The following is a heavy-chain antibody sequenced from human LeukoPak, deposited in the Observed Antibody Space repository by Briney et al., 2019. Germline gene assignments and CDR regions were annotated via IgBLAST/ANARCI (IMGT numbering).Heavy chain of an antibody. J-gene: IGHJ3*02. CDR2: INHSGST. V-gene: IGHV4-34*01. CDR1: GGSFSGYY. D-gene: IGHD4-17*01. Sequence: SETLSLTCAVYGGSFSGYYWSWIRQPPGKGLEWIGEINHSGSTNYNPSLKSRVTISVDTSKNQFSLKLSSVTAADTAVYYCARDSYGDYGRAFDIWGQGTMVTVSS. CDR3: ARDSYGDYGRAFDI.